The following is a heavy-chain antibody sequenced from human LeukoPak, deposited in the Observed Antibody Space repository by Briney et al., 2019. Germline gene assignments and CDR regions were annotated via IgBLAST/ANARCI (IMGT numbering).Heavy chain of an antibody. Sequence: TGGSLRLSCAASGFTFSGYWMSWVRQAPGKGLEWVANIKQDESGKYYVDSVKGRFTISRDNAKNSLYLQMNSLRAEDTAVYYCTRDRGLAAVGKFVPTIYYHAMDVWGQGATVTVSS. CDR1: GFTFSGYW. D-gene: IGHD6-13*01. CDR2: IKQDESGK. V-gene: IGHV3-7*01. CDR3: TRDRGLAAVGKFVPTIYYHAMDV. J-gene: IGHJ6*02.